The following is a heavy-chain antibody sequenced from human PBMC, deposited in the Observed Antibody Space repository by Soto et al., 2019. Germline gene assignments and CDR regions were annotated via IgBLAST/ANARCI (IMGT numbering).Heavy chain of an antibody. CDR1: GDTFSSSG. Sequence: QVQLVQSGTEVKKPGSSEKVSCKASGDTFSSSGFSWVRQAPGQGLEWMGMIVPSLDTTKNAQKPQARVTITADQFTGTAYMQLTSLRSEHKAVYYCARWPQLRGTAEPYAVDVWGQGTRVIVSS. D-gene: IGHD3-10*01. CDR3: ARWPQLRGTAEPYAVDV. J-gene: IGHJ6*02. V-gene: IGHV1-69*09. CDR2: IVPSLDTT.